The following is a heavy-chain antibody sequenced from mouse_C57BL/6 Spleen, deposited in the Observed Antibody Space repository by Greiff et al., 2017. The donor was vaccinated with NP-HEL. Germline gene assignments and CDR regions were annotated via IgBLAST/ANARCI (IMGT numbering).Heavy chain of an antibody. Sequence: EVKVEESGGGLVQPGGSLSLSCAASGFTFTDYYMSWVRQPPGKALEWLGFIRNKANGYTTEYSASVKGRFTISRDNSQSILYLQMNALRAEDSATYYCARYGTDWLTPFDYWGQGTTLTVSS. V-gene: IGHV7-3*01. CDR2: IRNKANGYTT. D-gene: IGHD2-2*01. CDR3: ARYGTDWLTPFDY. J-gene: IGHJ2*01. CDR1: GFTFTDYY.